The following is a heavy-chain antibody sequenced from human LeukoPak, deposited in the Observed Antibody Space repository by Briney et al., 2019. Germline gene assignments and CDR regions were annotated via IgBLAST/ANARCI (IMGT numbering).Heavy chain of an antibody. CDR3: ARDLPPFAHYYDSSGYAFDI. D-gene: IGHD3-22*01. CDR1: GYTFTNYY. CDR2: IIPSGGST. J-gene: IGHJ3*02. Sequence: ASVRVSCKASGYTFTNYYMHWVRQAPGQGLEWMGIIIPSGGSTTYAQKFQGRVTMTRDTSTSTVYMELSSLRSEDTAVYYCARDLPPFAHYYDSSGYAFDIWGQGTMVTVSS. V-gene: IGHV1-46*01.